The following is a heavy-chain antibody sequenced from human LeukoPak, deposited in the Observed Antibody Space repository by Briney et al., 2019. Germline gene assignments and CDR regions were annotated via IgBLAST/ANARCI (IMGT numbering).Heavy chain of an antibody. CDR2: IYHSGST. D-gene: IGHD5-24*01. Sequence: SETLSLTCTVSGYSISSGYYWGWIRQPPGKGLEWIGSIYHSGSTYYNPSLKSRVTISVDTSKNQFSLKLSSVTAADTAVYYCARAEMPTYFDYWGQGTLVTVSS. V-gene: IGHV4-38-2*02. CDR3: ARAEMPTYFDY. J-gene: IGHJ4*02. CDR1: GYSISSGYY.